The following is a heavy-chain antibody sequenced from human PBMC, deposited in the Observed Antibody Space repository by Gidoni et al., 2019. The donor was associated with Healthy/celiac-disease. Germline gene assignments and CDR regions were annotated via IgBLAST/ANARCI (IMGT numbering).Heavy chain of an antibody. CDR2: ISYDGSNK. D-gene: IGHD3-10*01. V-gene: IGHV3-30-3*01. Sequence: VQLVESGGGVVQPGRSLRLSCAASGFTFSSYAMHWVRQAPGKGLEWVAVISYDGSNKYYADSVKGRFTISRDNSKNTLYLQMNSLRAEDTAVYYCARGSGSQSDAFDIWGQGTMVTVSS. CDR1: GFTFSSYA. J-gene: IGHJ3*02. CDR3: ARGSGSQSDAFDI.